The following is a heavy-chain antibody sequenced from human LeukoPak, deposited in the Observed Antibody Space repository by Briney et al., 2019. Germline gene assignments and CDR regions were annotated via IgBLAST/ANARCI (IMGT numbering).Heavy chain of an antibody. D-gene: IGHD3-3*01. CDR3: ARDDTIFGVKFDY. V-gene: IGHV1-69*05. CDR1: GGTFSSYA. J-gene: IGHJ4*02. CDR2: IIPIFGTA. Sequence: ASVKVSCKASGGTFSSYAISWVRQAPGQGLEWMGGIIPIFGTANYAQKFQGRVTITTDESTSTAYMELSSLRSEDTAVYYCARDDTIFGVKFDYWGQGTLVTVSS.